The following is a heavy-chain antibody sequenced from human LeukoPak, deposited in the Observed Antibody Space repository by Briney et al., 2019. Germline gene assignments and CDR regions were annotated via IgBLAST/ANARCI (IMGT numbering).Heavy chain of an antibody. J-gene: IGHJ4*02. CDR3: AKDSLYDDNGYYHYFDY. CDR1: GFSFSTYG. D-gene: IGHD3-22*01. Sequence: GGSLRLSCAASGFSFSTYGMHWVRQAPGKGLEWVAMIWYDASGQHYADSVKGRFTISRDTSKNTLYLQMNSLRAEDTAVYFCAKDSLYDDNGYYHYFDYWGQGTLVTVSS. CDR2: IWYDASGQ. V-gene: IGHV3-33*06.